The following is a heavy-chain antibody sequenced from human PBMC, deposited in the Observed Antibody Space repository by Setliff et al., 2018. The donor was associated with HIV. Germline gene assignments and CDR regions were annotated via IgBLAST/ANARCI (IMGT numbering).Heavy chain of an antibody. V-gene: IGHV4-39*07. CDR3: ARGITMIVVANYGMDV. CDR1: GGSISSTSYY. D-gene: IGHD3-22*01. Sequence: LSLTCTVSGGSISSTSYYWGWIRQPPGKGLEWIGSIYYSGSTYYNPSLNSRVTILVDTSKNQFSLKLSSVTAADTAVYYCARGITMIVVANYGMDVWGQGTTVTVSS. J-gene: IGHJ6*02. CDR2: IYYSGST.